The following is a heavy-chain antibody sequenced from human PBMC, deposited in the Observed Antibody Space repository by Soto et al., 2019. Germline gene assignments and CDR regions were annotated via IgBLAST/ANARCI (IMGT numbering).Heavy chain of an antibody. V-gene: IGHV4-38-2*01. Sequence: SETLSLTCGVSGYSISNGYYWGWIRQPPGKGLEWIGNIYHTGSTYYNPSLKSRVTISVDKSKNQFSLKLSSVTAADMAVYYCARRGSSGTPVDYWGQGTLVP. CDR3: ARRGSSGTPVDY. CDR2: IYHTGST. D-gene: IGHD1-26*01. J-gene: IGHJ4*02. CDR1: GYSISNGYY.